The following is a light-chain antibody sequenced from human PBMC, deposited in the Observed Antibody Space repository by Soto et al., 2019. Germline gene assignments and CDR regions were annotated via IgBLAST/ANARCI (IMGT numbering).Light chain of an antibody. CDR1: QSVDRD. V-gene: IGKV3-15*01. J-gene: IGKJ1*01. Sequence: TQSPSSLAASVGDRLTLTCRASQSVDRDLAWYRQKPGQPPSLLIHGASTRATGVPARFSGSGSETEFALVITSPQSEDFAVYFCHQYNQWPRTFGQGTKVDIK. CDR2: GAS. CDR3: HQYNQWPRT.